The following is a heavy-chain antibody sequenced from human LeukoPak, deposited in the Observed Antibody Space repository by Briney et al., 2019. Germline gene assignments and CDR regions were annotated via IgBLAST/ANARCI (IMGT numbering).Heavy chain of an antibody. V-gene: IGHV4-39*07. D-gene: IGHD3-10*01. CDR3: ARVQYYGSGSSTKYYYYYMDV. Sequence: SETLSLTCTVSGGSISSSSYYWGWIRQPPGKGLEWIGSIYYSGSTYYNPSLKSRVTISVDTSKNQFSLKLSSVTAADTAVCYCARVQYYGSGSSTKYYYYYMDVWGKGTTVTISS. CDR2: IYYSGST. CDR1: GGSISSSSYY. J-gene: IGHJ6*03.